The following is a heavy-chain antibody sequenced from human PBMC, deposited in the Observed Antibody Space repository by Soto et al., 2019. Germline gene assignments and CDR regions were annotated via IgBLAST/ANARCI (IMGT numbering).Heavy chain of an antibody. CDR1: GFTFSSYA. Sequence: QVQLVESGGGVVHPGRSLRLSCAASGFTFSSYAMHWVRQAPGKGLEWVAVISYDGTNKYYADSVKGRFTLSRDNSKNTLYLQMNSPRAEDTAVYYCARVLTTVAFGDFYYGVDVWGQGTTVTVSS. CDR3: ARVLTTVAFGDFYYGVDV. D-gene: IGHD3-10*01. V-gene: IGHV3-30-3*01. J-gene: IGHJ6*02. CDR2: ISYDGTNK.